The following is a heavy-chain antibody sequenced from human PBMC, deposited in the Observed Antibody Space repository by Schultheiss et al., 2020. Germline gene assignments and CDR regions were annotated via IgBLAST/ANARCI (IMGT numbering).Heavy chain of an antibody. CDR2: IYHSGST. Sequence: GYLRLSCAVSGGSISSSNWWSWVRQPPGKGLEWIGEIYHSGSTNYNPSLKSRVTISVDKSKNQFSLKLSSVTAADTAVYYCARRTYCGGDCYDEYWGQGTLVTVSS. D-gene: IGHD2-21*02. V-gene: IGHV4-4*02. CDR1: GGSISSSNW. J-gene: IGHJ4*02. CDR3: ARRTYCGGDCYDEY.